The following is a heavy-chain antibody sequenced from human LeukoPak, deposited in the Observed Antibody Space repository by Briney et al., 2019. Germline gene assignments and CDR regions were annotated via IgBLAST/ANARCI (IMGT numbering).Heavy chain of an antibody. V-gene: IGHV4-34*01. D-gene: IGHD6-13*01. CDR2: INHSGST. Sequence: PSETLSLTCAVYGGSFSGYYWSWIRQPPGKGLEWIGEINHSGSTNYNPSLKSRVTISVDTSKNQFSLKLSSVTAADTAVYYCARTLIAAAGIFDYWGQRTLVTVSS. CDR3: ARTLIAAAGIFDY. CDR1: GGSFSGYY. J-gene: IGHJ4*02.